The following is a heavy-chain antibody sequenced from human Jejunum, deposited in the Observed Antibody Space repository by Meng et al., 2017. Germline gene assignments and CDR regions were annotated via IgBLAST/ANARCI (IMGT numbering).Heavy chain of an antibody. CDR3: ARADYVRYFDL. Sequence: VQLQESGQGLVKPSETLSLTCAVSGGSIESNNWWTWIRQPPGQGLEWIGEVYHSGSTHYNPSLQSRVTISIDNSKNRFSLSLNSVTAADTAIYYCARADYVRYFDLWGRGTLVTVSS. D-gene: IGHD3-10*02. CDR1: GGSIESNNW. CDR2: VYHSGST. V-gene: IGHV4-4*02. J-gene: IGHJ2*01.